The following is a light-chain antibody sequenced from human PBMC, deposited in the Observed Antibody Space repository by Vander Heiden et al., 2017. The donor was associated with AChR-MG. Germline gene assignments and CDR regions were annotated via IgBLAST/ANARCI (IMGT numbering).Light chain of an antibody. CDR1: QSVRSSY. Sequence: EIVFTQSPGTLPLSPGEIATLSCRAGQSVRSSYLAWYQQIPGQAPRLLIYGASSSATGIPDRFSGRGSGADFTLTISRLEPEDFAVYYCQLEGDSPGTFGPGTKVDI. J-gene: IGKJ3*01. CDR2: GAS. CDR3: QLEGDSPGT. V-gene: IGKV3-20*01.